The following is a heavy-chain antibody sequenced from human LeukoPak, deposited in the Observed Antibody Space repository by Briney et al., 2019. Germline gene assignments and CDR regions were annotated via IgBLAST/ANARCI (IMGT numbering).Heavy chain of an antibody. CDR2: ISSSSSTI. D-gene: IGHD3-10*01. Sequence: PGGSLRLSCAASGFTFSSYSMNWVRQAPGKGLEWVSYISSSSSTIYYADSVKGRFTISRDNAKNSLYLQMNSLRDEDTAVYYCARDLPVGYYGSGSYCDYWGQGTLVTVSP. J-gene: IGHJ4*02. CDR3: ARDLPVGYYGSGSYCDY. V-gene: IGHV3-48*02. CDR1: GFTFSSYS.